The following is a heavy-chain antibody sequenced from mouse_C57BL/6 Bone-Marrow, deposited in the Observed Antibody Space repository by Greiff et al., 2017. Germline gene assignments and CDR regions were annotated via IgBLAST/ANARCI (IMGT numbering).Heavy chain of an antibody. CDR2: IYPGGGYT. V-gene: IGHV1-63*01. CDR1: GYTFTNYW. CDR3: ARSWGYSSFAY. Sequence: QVHVKQSGAELVRPGTSVKMSCKASGYTFTNYWIGWAKQRPGHGLEWIGDIYPGGGYTNYNEKFKGKATLTADKSSSTAYLQFSRLTSEDSAIYYGARSWGYSSFAYRGQGTLVTVSA. D-gene: IGHD2-3*01. J-gene: IGHJ3*01.